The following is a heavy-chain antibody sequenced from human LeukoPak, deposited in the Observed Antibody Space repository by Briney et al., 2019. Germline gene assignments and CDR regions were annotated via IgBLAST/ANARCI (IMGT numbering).Heavy chain of an antibody. Sequence: SETLSLTCTVSGGSIRGDFWTWIRQPPGKGLEWIGYLHYSGSVDYNPSLTSRVTVSLDTSNNQFSLKLRSVTAADSALYYCAREYCSSTNCYFDYWGQGTLVTVSS. CDR1: GGSIRGDF. CDR2: LHYSGSV. CDR3: AREYCSSTNCYFDY. J-gene: IGHJ4*02. D-gene: IGHD2-2*01. V-gene: IGHV4-59*01.